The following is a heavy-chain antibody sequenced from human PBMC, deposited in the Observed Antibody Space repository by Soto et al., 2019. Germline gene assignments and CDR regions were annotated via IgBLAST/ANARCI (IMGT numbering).Heavy chain of an antibody. J-gene: IGHJ4*02. CDR1: GFTFRTYY. Sequence: EVELVESGGGLVKPGGSLKLSCAASGFTFRTYYMIWVRQAPGKGLEWVSTISAGSSNIYYAPSVKGRFTISRDNAKNLLYRQINSRRAEDTAVYYCARQYPSSSRHFDHWGQGTLVIVSS. CDR2: ISAGSSNI. D-gene: IGHD6-6*01. V-gene: IGHV3-21*01. CDR3: ARQYPSSSRHFDH.